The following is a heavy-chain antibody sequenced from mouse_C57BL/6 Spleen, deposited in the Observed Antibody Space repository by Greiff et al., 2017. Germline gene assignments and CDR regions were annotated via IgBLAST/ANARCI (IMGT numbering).Heavy chain of an antibody. CDR1: GYAFSSYW. CDR2: IYPGDGDT. V-gene: IGHV1-80*01. J-gene: IGHJ2*01. CDR3: ARTPYYGSIFDY. Sequence: QVQLQQPGAELVKPGASVKISCKASGYAFSSYWMNWVKQRPGKGLEWIGQIYPGDGDTNYNGKFKGKATLTADKSSSTAYMQLSSLTSEDSAVYFCARTPYYGSIFDYWGQGTTLTVSS. D-gene: IGHD1-1*01.